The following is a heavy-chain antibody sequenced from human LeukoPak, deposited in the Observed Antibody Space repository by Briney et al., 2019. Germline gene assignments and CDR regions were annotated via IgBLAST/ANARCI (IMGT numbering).Heavy chain of an antibody. J-gene: IGHJ4*02. V-gene: IGHV1-69*01. Sequence: SVKVSRKASGGTFSRYAISWVRQAPGQGLEWMGGIIPMYGTTNYAQKFQGRVTITADESTSTAYMELRSLISDDTAVYYCARSGRYNFGFDYWGQGTLVTVS. CDR3: ARSGRYNFGFDY. CDR2: IIPMYGTT. D-gene: IGHD5-18*01. CDR1: GGTFSRYA.